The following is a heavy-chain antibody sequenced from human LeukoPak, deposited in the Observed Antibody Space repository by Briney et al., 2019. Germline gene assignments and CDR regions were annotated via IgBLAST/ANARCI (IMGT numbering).Heavy chain of an antibody. J-gene: IGHJ3*02. V-gene: IGHV3-23*01. CDR3: ATISEPTRAFDI. CDR1: GFIFSSYA. CDR2: ISVSASHA. D-gene: IGHD3-9*01. Sequence: PGGSLRLSCAASGFIFSSYAMSWVRQAPGQGLEWLSLISVSASHAYYADSVKGRSTFSRDNSKNTLYLQMNSLRAEDTAVYYCATISEPTRAFDIWGQGTMVTVSS.